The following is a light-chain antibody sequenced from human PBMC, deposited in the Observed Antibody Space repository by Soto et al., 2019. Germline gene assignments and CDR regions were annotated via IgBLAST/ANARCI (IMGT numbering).Light chain of an antibody. Sequence: EIVLTQSPATLSLSPGERSTLSCRASQSVSSYLAWYQQKPGQAPRLLIYDASNRATSIPARFIGSGSWTDFTLTISRLEAEDFAVYYCQQRSDWLTFGGGTKVDIK. CDR2: DAS. CDR3: QQRSDWLT. CDR1: QSVSSY. V-gene: IGKV3-11*01. J-gene: IGKJ4*01.